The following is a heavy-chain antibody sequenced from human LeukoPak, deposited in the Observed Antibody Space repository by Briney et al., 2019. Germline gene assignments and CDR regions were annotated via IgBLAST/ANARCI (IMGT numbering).Heavy chain of an antibody. V-gene: IGHV3-21*01. CDR1: GFTFGSYS. CDR3: ARDDSSSWYSYYMDV. D-gene: IGHD6-13*01. Sequence: GGSLRLSCAASGFTFGSYSMTWVRQAPGKGLEWVSLIDSNSNFMNYADSVKGRLIISRDNAKKSLYLEMNSLRAEDTAVYYCARDDSSSWYSYYMDVWGKGTTVTISS. CDR2: IDSNSNFM. J-gene: IGHJ6*03.